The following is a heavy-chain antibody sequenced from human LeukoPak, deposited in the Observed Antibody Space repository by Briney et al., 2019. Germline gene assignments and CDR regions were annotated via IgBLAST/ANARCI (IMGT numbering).Heavy chain of an antibody. V-gene: IGHV1-69*01. CDR2: IIPIFGTA. D-gene: IGHD2-21*02. J-gene: IGHJ4*02. CDR1: GGTFSSYA. Sequence: VKVSCKASGGTFSSYAISWVRQAPGQGLEWMGGIIPIFGTANYAQKFQGRVTITADESTSTAYMELSSLRSEDTAVYYCARRSAYCGGDCYHFDYWGQGTLVTVSS. CDR3: ARRSAYCGGDCYHFDY.